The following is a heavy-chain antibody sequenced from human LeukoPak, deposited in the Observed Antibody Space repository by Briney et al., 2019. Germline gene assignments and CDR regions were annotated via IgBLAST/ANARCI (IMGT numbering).Heavy chain of an antibody. J-gene: IGHJ4*02. CDR1: GGSITIYY. D-gene: IGHD3-22*01. Sequence: SETLSLPCNVSGGSITIYYWNWIRQPPGKTLECIGYIYYTGSTNSNPSLKSRVTISLDPSKNQFSLKLSSATAADTGIYYCASSYFYDGNRYFDYWGQGALVTVSS. CDR3: ASSYFYDGNRYFDY. CDR2: IYYTGST. V-gene: IGHV4-59*08.